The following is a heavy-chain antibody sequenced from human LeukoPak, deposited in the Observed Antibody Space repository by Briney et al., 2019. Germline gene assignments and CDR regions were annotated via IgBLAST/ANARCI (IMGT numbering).Heavy chain of an antibody. J-gene: IGHJ4*02. CDR1: GGSISSSSYY. Sequence: PSETLSLTCTVSGGSISSSSYYWGWIRQPPGKGLEWIGSIYYSGSTYYNPSLKSRVTISVDTSKNQFSLKLSSVTAADTAVYYCARAPLYYGGNSYHRYYFDYWGQGTLVTVSS. D-gene: IGHD4-23*01. CDR3: ARAPLYYGGNSYHRYYFDY. V-gene: IGHV4-39*07. CDR2: IYYSGST.